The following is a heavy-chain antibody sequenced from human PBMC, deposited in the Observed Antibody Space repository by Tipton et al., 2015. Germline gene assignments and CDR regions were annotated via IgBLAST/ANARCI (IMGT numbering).Heavy chain of an antibody. CDR1: GDSINSGGHY. V-gene: IGHV4-31*03. D-gene: IGHD5-12*01. Sequence: TLSLTCTVSGDSINSGGHYWTWIRQHPGKGLEWIGNVYSSGSTYYNPSLKSRVTISADTSKNQFSLKLSSVAAADTAVYYCASTAGVVATLDYWGQGVLVTVSS. CDR3: ASTAGVVATLDY. J-gene: IGHJ4*02. CDR2: VYSSGST.